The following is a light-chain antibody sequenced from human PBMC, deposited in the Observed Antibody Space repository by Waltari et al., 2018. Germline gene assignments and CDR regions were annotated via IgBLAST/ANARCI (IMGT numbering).Light chain of an antibody. V-gene: IGLV2-14*03. CDR2: DGS. CDR1: RSDVVYHS. Sequence: QSALTQPASVSGSPGQSVTISCAGPRSDVVYHSVSWYQQHPGKAPRLVIYDGSDRPAGVSDRFSGTMSGNAASLSISGLQAEDAADYYCTAYEAGSSVVLIGRGTTLTVL. J-gene: IGLJ6*01. CDR3: TAYEAGSSVVL.